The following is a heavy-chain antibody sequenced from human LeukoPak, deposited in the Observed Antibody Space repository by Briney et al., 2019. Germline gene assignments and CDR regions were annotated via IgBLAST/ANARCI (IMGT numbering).Heavy chain of an antibody. V-gene: IGHV3-30*04. Sequence: PGGSLRLSCAASGFIFSSYTIHWVRQAPGRGLEWLTFISYDGGNIYYADSVKGRFTISRDNSKNTVYLQMSSLRADDTAVYFRARGSRQTDYWGQGTLVTVSS. CDR2: ISYDGGNI. J-gene: IGHJ4*02. CDR3: ARGSRQTDY. D-gene: IGHD2-15*01. CDR1: GFIFSSYT.